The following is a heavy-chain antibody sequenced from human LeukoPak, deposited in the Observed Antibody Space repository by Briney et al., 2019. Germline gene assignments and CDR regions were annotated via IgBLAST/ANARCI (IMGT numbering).Heavy chain of an antibody. D-gene: IGHD1-26*01. CDR1: GYSFTSYW. J-gene: IGHJ4*02. CDR3: ARRGVVGSKVFDY. V-gene: IGHV5-51*01. Sequence: GESLKISCKGSGYSFTSYWIGRVRQMPGKGLEWMGIIYPNDSDTRYSPSFQGQVTISADKSISTAYLQWSSLKASDTAMYYCARRGVVGSKVFDYWGQGTLVTVSS. CDR2: IYPNDSDT.